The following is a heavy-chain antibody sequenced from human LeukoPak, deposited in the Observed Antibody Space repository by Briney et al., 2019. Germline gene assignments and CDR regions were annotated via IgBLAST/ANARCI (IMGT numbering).Heavy chain of an antibody. V-gene: IGHV2-5*01. CDR2: IYFNDDR. CDR1: GFSLRSRGVG. D-gene: IGHD4/OR15-4a*01. Sequence: SGPTLVNPTQTFTLTCTFSGFSLRSRGVGVAWIRQPPGKALEWLAVIYFNDDRRYSPSLTSRLTITKDTSRNQVVLTMTNMDPVDTATYYCGFRREAFDYHGLDVWGQGTTVTVSS. CDR3: GFRREAFDYHGLDV. J-gene: IGHJ6*02.